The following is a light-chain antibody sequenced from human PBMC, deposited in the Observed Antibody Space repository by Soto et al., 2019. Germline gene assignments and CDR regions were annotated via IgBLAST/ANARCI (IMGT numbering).Light chain of an antibody. V-gene: IGKV3-20*01. Sequence: EIVLTQSPVTLSLSPGERATLSCRASQSVSSRYFAWYQQKPGQAPRLLIYAASSRAAGIPDRFSGSGSGTDFSLTISRLEPEEFAVDYCHQYASSRTFGPGTKVE. CDR1: QSVSSRY. CDR2: AAS. J-gene: IGKJ1*01. CDR3: HQYASSRT.